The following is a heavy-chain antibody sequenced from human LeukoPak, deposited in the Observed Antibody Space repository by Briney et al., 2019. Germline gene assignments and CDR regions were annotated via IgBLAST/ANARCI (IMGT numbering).Heavy chain of an antibody. CDR3: ARTPGNYYYYGMDV. V-gene: IGHV4-59*08. D-gene: IGHD1-14*01. CDR1: GGSISSYY. CDR2: IYYSGST. J-gene: IGHJ6*02. Sequence: PSETLSLTCTVSGGSISSYYWSWIRQPPGKGLEWIGYIYYSGSTNYNHSLKSRVTISVETSKNEFSLKLSSVTAADTAVYYCARTPGNYYYYGMDVWGQGTTVTVSS.